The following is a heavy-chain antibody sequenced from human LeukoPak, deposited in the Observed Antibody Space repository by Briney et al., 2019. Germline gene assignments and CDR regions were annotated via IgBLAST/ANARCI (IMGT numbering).Heavy chain of an antibody. Sequence: SQTLSLTSAMSGDSVSSNSAACNSIRQPPSRCLEWLGWTIYRSTCYNDHSVSVKTRITINPDTSKNQLSPQLKAETPENTAIYSCARTLAGNTDYWGQGTLVTVSS. CDR2: TIYRSTCYN. V-gene: IGHV6-1*01. CDR1: GDSVSSNSAA. J-gene: IGHJ4*02. CDR3: ARTLAGNTDY. D-gene: IGHD6-19*01.